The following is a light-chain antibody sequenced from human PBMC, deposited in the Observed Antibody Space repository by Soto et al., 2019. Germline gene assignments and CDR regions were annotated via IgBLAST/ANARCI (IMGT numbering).Light chain of an antibody. CDR3: QQRSNWLT. Sequence: VMAPSPATLSVSPGATAPLSCRASQSVSSSYLAWYQQKPGQAPRLLIYGASNRATGIPARFSGSGSGTDFTLTISSLEPEDFAVYYCQQRSNWLTFGGRAKADIK. CDR2: GAS. CDR1: QSVSSSY. V-gene: IGKV3D-20*02. J-gene: IGKJ4*01.